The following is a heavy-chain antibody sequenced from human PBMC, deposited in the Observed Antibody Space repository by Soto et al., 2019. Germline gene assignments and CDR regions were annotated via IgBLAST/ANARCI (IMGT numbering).Heavy chain of an antibody. CDR2: IFSDDEK. CDR1: GFSLSNARMG. V-gene: IGHV2-26*01. CDR3: ARSLYDYIWGSYRNNWFDP. D-gene: IGHD3-16*02. Sequence: SGPTLVNPTETLTLTCTVSGFSLSNARMGVSWIRQPPGKALEWLAHIFSDDEKSYSTSLKSRLTISKDTSKSQVVLTMTNMDPVDTATYYCARSLYDYIWGSYRNNWFDPWGQGTLVTVSS. J-gene: IGHJ5*02.